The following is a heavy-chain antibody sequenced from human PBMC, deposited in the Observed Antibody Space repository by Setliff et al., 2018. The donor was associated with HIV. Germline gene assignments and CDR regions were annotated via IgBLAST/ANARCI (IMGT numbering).Heavy chain of an antibody. J-gene: IGHJ4*01. CDR1: GFTFNTYS. Sequence: PVGSLRLSCAASGFTFNTYSLNWVRQAPGKGLEWFSSISSTSTYIYYADSVRGRFTVSRDNAKNSVFLQMNRLRGEDTGVYYCARLGTARSFDIWGLGTLVTVSS. D-gene: IGHD7-27*01. CDR3: ARLGTARSFDI. V-gene: IGHV3-21*06. CDR2: ISSTSTYI.